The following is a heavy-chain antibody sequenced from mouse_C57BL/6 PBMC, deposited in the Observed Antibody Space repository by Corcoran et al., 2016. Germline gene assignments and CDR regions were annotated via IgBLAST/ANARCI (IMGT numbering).Heavy chain of an antibody. J-gene: IGHJ3*01. CDR1: GYSFTSYY. CDR3: ARWGTTVPFAY. Sequence: QVQLQQSGPELVKPGASVKISCKASGYSFTSYYIHWVKQRPGQGLEWIGWIYPGSGNTKYNEKFKGKATLTADTSSSTAYMQLSSLTSEDSAVYYGARWGTTVPFAYWGQGTLVTVSA. CDR2: IYPGSGNT. V-gene: IGHV1-66*01. D-gene: IGHD1-1*01.